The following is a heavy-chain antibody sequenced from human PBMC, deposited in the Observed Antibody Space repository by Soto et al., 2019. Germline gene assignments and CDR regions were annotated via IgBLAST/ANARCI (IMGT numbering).Heavy chain of an antibody. D-gene: IGHD6-13*01. CDR3: ARAPSTYSSSWYYFDY. V-gene: IGHV1-69*01. CDR1: GGTFSNYA. CDR2: IIPSFGTP. Sequence: QVQLVQSGAEVKRPGSSVKVSCKASGGTFSNYAISWVRQAPGQGLEWMGGIIPSFGTPIYAQRFQGRIRITADESTGTAYMELSSLRSEDTALYYCARAPSTYSSSWYYFDYWGQGTLITVSS. J-gene: IGHJ4*02.